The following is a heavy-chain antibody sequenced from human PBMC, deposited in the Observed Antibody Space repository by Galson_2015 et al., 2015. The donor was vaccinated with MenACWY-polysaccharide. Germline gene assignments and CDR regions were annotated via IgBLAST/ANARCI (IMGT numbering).Heavy chain of an antibody. J-gene: IGHJ6*02. D-gene: IGHD4/OR15-4a*01. V-gene: IGHV3-23*01. CDR3: ARRAPMVTSLFYGMDV. CDR2: ISGSGATT. Sequence: SLRLSCAASGFTFSSYAMSWVRQAPGKGLGWVSAISGSGATTYYADSVKGRFTISRDNSKNTLYLQMNSLRAEDTAVYFCARRAPMVTSLFYGMDVWGQGTTVTVS. CDR1: GFTFSSYA.